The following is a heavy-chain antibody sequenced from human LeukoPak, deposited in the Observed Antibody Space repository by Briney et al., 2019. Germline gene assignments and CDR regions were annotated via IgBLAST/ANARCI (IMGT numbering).Heavy chain of an antibody. CDR2: IYSGGST. Sequence: GGSLRLSCAVSEFTVSSNYMSWVRLAPGKGLEWVSVIYSGGSTYYADSVKGRFTISRDNSKNTLYLQMNSLRAEDTAVYYCARGTTMVRVLDYWGQGTLVTVSS. D-gene: IGHD3-10*01. CDR3: ARGTTMVRVLDY. V-gene: IGHV3-53*01. CDR1: EFTVSSNY. J-gene: IGHJ4*02.